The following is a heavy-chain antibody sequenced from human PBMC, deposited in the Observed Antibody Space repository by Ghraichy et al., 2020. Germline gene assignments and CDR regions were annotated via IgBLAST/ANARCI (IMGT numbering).Heavy chain of an antibody. CDR2: IYWNDDK. CDR1: GFSLSTSGVG. D-gene: IGHD3-16*01. Sequence: SGPTLVKPTQTLTLTCTFSGFSLSTSGVGVGWIRQPPGKALEWLALIYWNDDKRYSPSLKSRLTITKDTSKNQVVLTMTNMDPVDTATYYCAHSGDYVWGSYSYYFDYWGQGTLVTVSS. J-gene: IGHJ4*02. V-gene: IGHV2-5*01. CDR3: AHSGDYVWGSYSYYFDY.